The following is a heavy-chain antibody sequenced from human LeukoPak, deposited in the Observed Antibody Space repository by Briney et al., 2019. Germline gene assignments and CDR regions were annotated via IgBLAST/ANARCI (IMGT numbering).Heavy chain of an antibody. Sequence: GGSLRLSCAASGFTFSDFAMSRVRQAPGKGLDWVSTISGTGVITYYPDSVKGRFTISRDNSKNTLFLHMNSLRDEDTAVYYCAKERGGYSYGPHYYFDYWGQGTLVTVSS. J-gene: IGHJ4*02. CDR2: ISGTGVIT. V-gene: IGHV3-23*01. CDR3: AKERGGYSYGPHYYFDY. CDR1: GFTFSDFA. D-gene: IGHD5-18*01.